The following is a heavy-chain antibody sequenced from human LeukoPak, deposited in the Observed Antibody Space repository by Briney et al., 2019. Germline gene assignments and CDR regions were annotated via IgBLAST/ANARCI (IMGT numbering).Heavy chain of an antibody. J-gene: IGHJ4*02. V-gene: IGHV1-2*02. Sequence: ASVKVSCKASGYTFTGYYMHWVRQAPGQGLEWMGWINPNSGGTNYAQKFQGRVTMTRDTSISTAYMELSRLRSDDTAVYYCARDLELISGGDYWDQGTLVTVSS. CDR3: ARDLELISGGDY. D-gene: IGHD1-7*01. CDR2: INPNSGGT. CDR1: GYTFTGYY.